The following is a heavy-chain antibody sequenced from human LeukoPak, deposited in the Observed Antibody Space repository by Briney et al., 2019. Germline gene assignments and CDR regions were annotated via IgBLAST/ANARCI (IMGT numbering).Heavy chain of an antibody. V-gene: IGHV1-2*02. D-gene: IGHD2-2*01. CDR2: INPNSGGT. J-gene: IGHJ4*02. Sequence: WASVKVSCKASGYTFTGYYMHWVRQAPGQGLEWMGWINPNSGGTNYAQKFQGGVTMTRDTSISTAYMELSRLRSDDTAVYYCARVAEYCSSTSCSPFDYWGQGTLVTVSS. CDR3: ARVAEYCSSTSCSPFDY. CDR1: GYTFTGYY.